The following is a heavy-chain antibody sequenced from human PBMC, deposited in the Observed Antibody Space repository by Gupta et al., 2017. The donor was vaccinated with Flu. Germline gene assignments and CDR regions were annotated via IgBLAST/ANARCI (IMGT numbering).Heavy chain of an antibody. CDR3: ARNRGWQQFDH. CDR2: IAADDSVK. Sequence: EEQLVESGGGLVQPGGSLRLSCAVSGFRFRSYWMDWVRQAPGKGLEWVANIAADDSVKNYADSVKGRFTISRDDAKDSVYLQMNSLRAEDTAVYYCARNRGWQQFDHWGQGALVTVSS. V-gene: IGHV3-7*01. D-gene: IGHD3-10*01. CDR1: GFRFRSYW. J-gene: IGHJ5*02.